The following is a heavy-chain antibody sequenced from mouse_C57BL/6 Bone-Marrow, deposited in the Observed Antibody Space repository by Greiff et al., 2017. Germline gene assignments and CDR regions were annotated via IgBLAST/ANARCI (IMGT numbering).Heavy chain of an antibody. CDR3: ARSDYSNYWFAY. CDR2: IYPRSGNT. J-gene: IGHJ3*01. CDR1: GYTFTSYG. V-gene: IGHV1-81*01. Sequence: VQLQQSGAELARPGASVKLSCKASGYTFTSYGISWVKQRNGKGLEWIGEIYPRSGNTYYNEKFKGKDTLTADKSSSTAYMELRSLTSEDSAVYFCARSDYSNYWFAYWGQGTLVTASA. D-gene: IGHD2-5*01.